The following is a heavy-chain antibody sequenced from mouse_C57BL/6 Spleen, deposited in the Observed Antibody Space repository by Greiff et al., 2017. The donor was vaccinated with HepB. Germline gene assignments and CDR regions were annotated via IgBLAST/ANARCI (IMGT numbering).Heavy chain of an antibody. D-gene: IGHD2-4*01. CDR2: IDPSDSYT. J-gene: IGHJ3*01. V-gene: IGHV1-69*01. CDR3: AREGMITTPGFAY. Sequence: QVQLKQPGAELVMPGASVKLSCKASGYTFTSYWMHWVKQRPGQGLEWIGEIDPSDSYTNYNQKFKGKSTLTVDKSSSTAYMQLSSLTSEDSAVYYCAREGMITTPGFAYWGQGTLVTVSA. CDR1: GYTFTSYW.